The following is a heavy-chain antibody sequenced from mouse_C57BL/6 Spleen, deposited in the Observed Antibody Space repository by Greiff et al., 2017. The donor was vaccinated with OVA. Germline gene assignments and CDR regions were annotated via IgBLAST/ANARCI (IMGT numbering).Heavy chain of an antibody. D-gene: IGHD2-4*01. CDR1: GYAFTNYL. CDR3: ARDDYDALCAD. Sequence: QVQLQQSGAELVRPGTSVKVSCKASGYAFTNYLIEWVKQRPGQGLEWIGVINPGSGGTNYNEKFKGKATLNADKSSSTAYMQLSSLTSEDSAVYFCARDDYDALCADWGQGTLVTVSA. CDR2: INPGSGGT. V-gene: IGHV1-54*01. J-gene: IGHJ3*01.